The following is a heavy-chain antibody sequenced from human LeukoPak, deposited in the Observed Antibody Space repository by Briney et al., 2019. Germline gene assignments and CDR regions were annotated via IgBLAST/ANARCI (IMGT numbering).Heavy chain of an antibody. CDR2: VDPDDGDA. CDR1: GYIFTDYD. CDR3: ATDPPRGDYEFWSSYSPLHY. J-gene: IGHJ4*02. D-gene: IGHD3-3*01. Sequence: ASVKISCKASGYIFTDYDMHWVQQAPGEGLVWMGRVDPDDGDAIYAEKFQGRVTITADTSTDTVYMELGRLTTEDTAVYYCATDPPRGDYEFWSSYSPLHYWGQRTLVAVSS. V-gene: IGHV1-69-2*01.